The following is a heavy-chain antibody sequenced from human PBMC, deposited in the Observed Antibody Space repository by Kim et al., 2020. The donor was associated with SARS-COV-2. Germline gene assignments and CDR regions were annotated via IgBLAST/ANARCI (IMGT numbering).Heavy chain of an antibody. J-gene: IGHJ4*02. CDR2: IIPIFGTA. Sequence: SVKVSCKASGGTFSSYAISWVRQAPGQGVEWMGGIIPIFGTANYAQKFQGRVTITADESTSTAYMELSSLRSEDTAVYYCARGLHQLLYRDYYFDYWGQGTLVTVSS. CDR3: ARGLHQLLYRDYYFDY. CDR1: GGTFSSYA. D-gene: IGHD2-2*02. V-gene: IGHV1-69*13.